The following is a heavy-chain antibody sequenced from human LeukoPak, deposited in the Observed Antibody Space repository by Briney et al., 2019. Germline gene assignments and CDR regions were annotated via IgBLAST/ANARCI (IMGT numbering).Heavy chain of an antibody. CDR3: ARDAGSSWSDYYYYMDV. Sequence: ASVKVSCKASGGTFSSYAISWVRQAPGQGLEWMGWISAYNGNTNYAQKLQGRVTLTTDTSTSTAYMELRSLRSDDTAVYYCARDAGSSWSDYYYYMDVWGKGTTVTVSS. CDR2: ISAYNGNT. J-gene: IGHJ6*03. D-gene: IGHD6-13*01. V-gene: IGHV1-18*01. CDR1: GGTFSSYA.